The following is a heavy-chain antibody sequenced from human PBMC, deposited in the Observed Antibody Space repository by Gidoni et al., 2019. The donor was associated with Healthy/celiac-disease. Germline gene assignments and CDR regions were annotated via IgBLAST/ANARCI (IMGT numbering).Heavy chain of an antibody. J-gene: IGHJ4*02. CDR3: AKQRVTTHFDY. D-gene: IGHD4-17*01. CDR1: AFTFSSYG. Sequence: QVQLVESGGGVVQPGRSLRLSCAASAFTFSSYGMHWVRQAPGKGLECVAVISYDGSNKYYADSVKGRFTISRDNSKNTLYLQRNSLRAEDTAVYYCAKQRVTTHFDYWGQGTLVTVSS. CDR2: ISYDGSNK. V-gene: IGHV3-30*18.